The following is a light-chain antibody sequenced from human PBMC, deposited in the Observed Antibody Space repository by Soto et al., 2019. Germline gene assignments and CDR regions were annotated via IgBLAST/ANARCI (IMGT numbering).Light chain of an antibody. CDR2: GAS. V-gene: IGKV3-15*01. Sequence: EMVMTQSPATLSVSPGERATLSCRASQSVYSNLAWYQQKPGQAPRLLILGASNRATGIPARFSGSGSGTEFTLTISSLQSEDFAFYYCQQYDTWPRTFGQGTKVDIK. J-gene: IGKJ1*01. CDR1: QSVYSN. CDR3: QQYDTWPRT.